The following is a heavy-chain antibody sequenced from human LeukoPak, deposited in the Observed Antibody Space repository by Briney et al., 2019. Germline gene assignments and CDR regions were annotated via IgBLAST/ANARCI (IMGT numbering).Heavy chain of an antibody. D-gene: IGHD4-17*01. V-gene: IGHV4-61*02. CDR3: ARGMRIGTAYGDPRAEYFQH. J-gene: IGHJ1*01. CDR2: IYTSRST. CDR1: GGSISSGSYY. Sequence: SQTLTLTCTVSGGSISSGSYYWSWIRQPAGKGLEWIGRIYTSRSTNYNPSLKSRVTISVDTSKNQFSLKLSSVTAADTAVYYCARGMRIGTAYGDPRAEYFQHWGQGTLVTVSS.